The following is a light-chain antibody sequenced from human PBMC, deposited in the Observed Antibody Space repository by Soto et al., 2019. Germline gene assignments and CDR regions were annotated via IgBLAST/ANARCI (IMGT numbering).Light chain of an antibody. J-gene: IGLJ1*01. CDR3: SAWDDSLSGPV. CDR2: TND. Sequence: QSVLTQPPSASGTPGQRVTISCSGSSSNIGTNSVYWYQQLPGTAPKLLIYTNDQRPLGVPDRFSGSKSGTSASLAISGLRSADEADYSCSAWDDSLSGPVFGTGTKLTVL. CDR1: SSNIGTNS. V-gene: IGLV1-47*02.